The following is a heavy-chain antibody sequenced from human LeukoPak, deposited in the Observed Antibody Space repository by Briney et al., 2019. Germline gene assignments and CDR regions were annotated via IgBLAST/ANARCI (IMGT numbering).Heavy chain of an antibody. D-gene: IGHD6-25*01. CDR2: LGISSPYI. Sequence: PGGSLRLSCAASGFTFSRYDMTWVRQAPGRGLEWVSSLGISSPYIYYADSVKGRFTISRDNAKNSLCLQMNTLRAEDTAVYYCARLSGSWSDYWGQGTLVTVSS. V-gene: IGHV3-21*01. CDR3: ARLSGSWSDY. J-gene: IGHJ4*02. CDR1: GFTFSRYD.